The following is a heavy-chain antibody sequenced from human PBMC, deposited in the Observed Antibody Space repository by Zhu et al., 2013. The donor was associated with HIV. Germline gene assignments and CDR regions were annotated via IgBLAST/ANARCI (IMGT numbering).Heavy chain of an antibody. CDR1: GYLFASYD. D-gene: IGHD3-22*01. Sequence: QVQLVQSGAEVKKPGASVKVSCKTSGYLFASYDINWVRQATGQGLEWMGWMNPNRGNAGYAQKFQGRITMTRNTSISTAYMELSSLRSEDTAVYYCARDQYYYDSSGPNNWFDPGPGNPGHRLL. CDR2: MNPNRGNA. CDR3: ARDQYYYDSSGPNNWFDP. J-gene: IGHJ5*02. V-gene: IGHV1-8*01.